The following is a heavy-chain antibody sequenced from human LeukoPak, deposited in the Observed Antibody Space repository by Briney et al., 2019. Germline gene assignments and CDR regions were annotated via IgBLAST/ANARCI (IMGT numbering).Heavy chain of an antibody. D-gene: IGHD3-10*01. CDR1: GGTFSSYA. J-gene: IGHJ3*02. CDR2: IIPILGIA. V-gene: IGHV1-69*04. CDR3: ARDRSSVLLWFGDRGYAFDI. Sequence: GASVKVSCKASGGTFSSYAISWVRQAPGQGLEWMGRIIPILGIANYAQEFQGRVTITADKSTSTAYMELSSLRSEDTAVYYCARDRSSVLLWFGDRGYAFDIWGQGTMVTVSS.